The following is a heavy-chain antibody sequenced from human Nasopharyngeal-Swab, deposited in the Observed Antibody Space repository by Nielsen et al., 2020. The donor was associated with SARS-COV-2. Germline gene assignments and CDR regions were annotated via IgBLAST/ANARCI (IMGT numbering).Heavy chain of an antibody. D-gene: IGHD6-6*01. V-gene: IGHV4-59*01. CDR2: IYYSGST. Sequence: SETLSLTCTVSGGSISSYYWSWIRQPPGKGLEWIGYIYYSGSTNYNPSLKSRVTISVDTSKNQFSLKLSSVTAADTAVYYCARGAARSRFDPWGQGTLVTVSS. CDR1: GGSISSYY. J-gene: IGHJ5*02. CDR3: ARGAARSRFDP.